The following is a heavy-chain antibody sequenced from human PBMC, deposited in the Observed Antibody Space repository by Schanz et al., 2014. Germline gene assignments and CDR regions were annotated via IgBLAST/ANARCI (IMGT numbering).Heavy chain of an antibody. D-gene: IGHD2-15*01. V-gene: IGHV3-23*01. CDR3: AKDIGGAVAAPVYDS. J-gene: IGHJ4*02. CDR2: ISGFGTGA. Sequence: EEQLLESGGALVQPGGSLRLSCAASGFSFSNYALVWVRQPPGKGLEWISGISGFGTGAYYADSVKGRFTISRDNSKNTVFLQMSSLRADDTALYYCAKDIGGAVAAPVYDSWGQGTLVTVSS. CDR1: GFSFSNYA.